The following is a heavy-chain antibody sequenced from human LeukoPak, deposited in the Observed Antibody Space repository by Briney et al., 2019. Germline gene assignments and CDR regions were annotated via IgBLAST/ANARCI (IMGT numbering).Heavy chain of an antibody. Sequence: KASETLSLTCTVSGYSISSGYYWGWIRQPPVKGLEWIGSIYHSGSTYYNPSLKSRVTISVDTSKNQFSLKLSSVTAADTAVYYCAVNDFWSGYPFDYWGQGTLVTVSS. D-gene: IGHD3-3*01. CDR2: IYHSGST. V-gene: IGHV4-38-2*02. J-gene: IGHJ4*02. CDR1: GYSISSGYY. CDR3: AVNDFWSGYPFDY.